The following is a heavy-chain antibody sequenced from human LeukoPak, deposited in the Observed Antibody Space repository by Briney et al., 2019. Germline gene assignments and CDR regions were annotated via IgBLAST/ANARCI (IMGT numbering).Heavy chain of an antibody. CDR2: IYTSGST. J-gene: IGHJ6*02. V-gene: IGHV4-61*02. Sequence: PSETLSLTCTVSGGSISSGSYYWSWIRQPAGKGLEWIGRIYTSGSTNYNPSLKSRVTISVDTSKNQFSLKLSSVTAADTAVYYCARDHYYGSATDVWGQGTTVTVSS. CDR1: GGSISSGSYY. CDR3: ARDHYYGSATDV. D-gene: IGHD3-10*01.